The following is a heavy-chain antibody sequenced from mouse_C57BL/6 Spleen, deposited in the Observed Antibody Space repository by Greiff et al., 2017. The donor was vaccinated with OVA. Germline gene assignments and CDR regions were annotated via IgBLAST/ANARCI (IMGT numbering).Heavy chain of an antibody. J-gene: IGHJ1*03. D-gene: IGHD1-1*01. V-gene: IGHV14-4*01. CDR3: TFITTVVVPYFDV. CDR1: GFNIKDDY. CDR2: IDPENGDT. Sequence: LVESGAELVRPGASVKLSCTASGFNIKDDYMHWVKQRPEQGLEWIGWIDPENGDTEYASKFQGKATITADTSSNTAYLQLSSLTSEDTAVYYCTFITTVVVPYFDVWGTGTTVTVSS.